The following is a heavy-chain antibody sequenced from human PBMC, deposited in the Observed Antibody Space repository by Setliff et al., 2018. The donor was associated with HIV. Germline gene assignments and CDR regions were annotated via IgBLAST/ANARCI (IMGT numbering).Heavy chain of an antibody. J-gene: IGHJ3*01. V-gene: IGHV4-59*12. D-gene: IGHD3-9*01. CDR3: AKISPRGYSDITTGRLTDPFDV. CDR1: DSAMDSYY. CDR2: VYWTGKT. Sequence: SETLSLTCTVSDSAMDSYYWSWVRQSPGRGLEYIGYVYWTGKTDYNPSLKSRVTISLDTSGNQFSLKLNSVTGADTAVYYCAKISPRGYSDITTGRLTDPFDVWGPGTMVTVSS.